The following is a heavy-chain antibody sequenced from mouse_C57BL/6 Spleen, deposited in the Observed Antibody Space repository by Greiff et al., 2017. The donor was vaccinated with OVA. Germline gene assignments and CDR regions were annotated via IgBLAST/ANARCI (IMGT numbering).Heavy chain of an antibody. CDR3: ARAAYDYDPPWVAY. Sequence: QVQLKQPGAELVKPGASVKMSCKASGYTFTSYWITWVKQRPGQGLEWIGDIYPGSGSTNYNEKLKSKATLTVDTSSSTAYMQLSSLTHEDAAVYYCARAAYDYDPPWVAYWGQGTLVTVSA. CDR1: GYTFTSYW. V-gene: IGHV1-55*01. CDR2: IYPGSGST. D-gene: IGHD2-4*01. J-gene: IGHJ3*01.